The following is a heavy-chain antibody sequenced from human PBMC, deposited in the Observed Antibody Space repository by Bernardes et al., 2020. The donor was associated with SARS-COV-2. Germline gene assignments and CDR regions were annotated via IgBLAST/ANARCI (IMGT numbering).Heavy chain of an antibody. CDR1: GFTFSSYW. Sequence: GGSLRLSCAASGFTFSSYWMHWVSQGPGKGLVWVSRINSDGRTTTYADSVKGRFTISRDNAKNTLYLQMNSLRAEDTAVYYCVRGPSDGHERFEYWGQGALGTVSS. J-gene: IGHJ4*02. D-gene: IGHD1-1*01. V-gene: IGHV3-74*01. CDR2: INSDGRTT. CDR3: VRGPSDGHERFEY.